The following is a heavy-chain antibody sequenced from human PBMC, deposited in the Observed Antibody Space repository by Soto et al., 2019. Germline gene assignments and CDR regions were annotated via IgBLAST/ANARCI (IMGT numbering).Heavy chain of an antibody. V-gene: IGHV3-23*01. CDR1: GFTFSSYA. D-gene: IGHD3-10*01. CDR3: AKAYGCFGEFDY. J-gene: IGHJ4*02. CDR2: ISGSGGST. Sequence: EVQLLESGGGLGQPGGSLRLSCAASGFTFSSYAMSWVRQAPGKGLEWVSAISGSGGSTYYADSVKGRFTISRDNSKNTLYLQMNSRRDEDKAVYYCAKAYGCFGEFDYWGQGTLVTVSS.